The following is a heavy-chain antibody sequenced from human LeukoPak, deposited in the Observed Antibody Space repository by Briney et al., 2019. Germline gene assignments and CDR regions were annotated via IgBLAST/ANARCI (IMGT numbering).Heavy chain of an antibody. D-gene: IGHD4-11*01. CDR2: INPNSGGT. CDR3: VRERLQNYNWFDP. Sequence: GASVKVSCKASGYTFTGYYMHWVRQAPGQGLEWMGWINPNSGGTNYAQKFQGRVTMTRDTSISTAYMELSRLRSDDTAVYYCVRERLQNYNWFDPWGQGTLVTVSS. CDR1: GYTFTGYY. J-gene: IGHJ5*02. V-gene: IGHV1-2*02.